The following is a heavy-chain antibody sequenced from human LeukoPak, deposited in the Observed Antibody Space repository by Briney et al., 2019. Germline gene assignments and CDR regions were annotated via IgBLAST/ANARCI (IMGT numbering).Heavy chain of an antibody. V-gene: IGHV3-23*01. CDR3: AKDRRYYDSSGYYSYYFDY. J-gene: IGHJ4*02. CDR2: ISGSGGST. D-gene: IGHD3-22*01. CDR1: GFTFSSYW. Sequence: GGSLRLSCAASGFTFSSYWMSWVRQAPGKGLEWVSAISGSGGSTYYADSVKGRFTISRDNSKNTLYLQMNSLRAEDTAVYYCAKDRRYYDSSGYYSYYFDYWGQGTLVTVSS.